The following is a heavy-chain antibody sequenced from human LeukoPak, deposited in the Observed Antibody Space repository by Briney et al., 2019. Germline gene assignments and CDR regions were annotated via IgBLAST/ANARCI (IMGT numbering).Heavy chain of an antibody. CDR1: GFSLTTSAVA. J-gene: IGHJ5*02. Sequence: SGPTLVNPTQTLTLTCTFSGFSLTTSAVAVGWIRQPPGKALEWLALIYWDDDKRYNPSLRSRLTITKDTSKNQVVLTLTNMDPVDTATYYCAHTLDSVNWLDPWGQGTLVTVSS. V-gene: IGHV2-5*02. CDR2: IYWDDDK. CDR3: AHTLDSVNWLDP.